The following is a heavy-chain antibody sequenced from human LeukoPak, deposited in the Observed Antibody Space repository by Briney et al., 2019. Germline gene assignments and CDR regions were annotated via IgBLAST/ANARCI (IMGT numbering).Heavy chain of an antibody. V-gene: IGHV1-46*01. D-gene: IGHD7-27*01. J-gene: IGHJ3*02. CDR3: ARPWASDAFDI. CDR1: GYTFTSHY. Sequence: GASVKVSCKASGYTFTSHYMHWVRQAPGQGLEWMGIINPSGGSTSYAQKFQGRVTMTRDTSTSTVYMELSSLRSEDTAVYYCARPWASDAFDIWGQGTMVTVSS. CDR2: INPSGGST.